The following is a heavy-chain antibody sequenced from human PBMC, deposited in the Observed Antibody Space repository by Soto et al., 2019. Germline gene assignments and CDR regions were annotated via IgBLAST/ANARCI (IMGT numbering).Heavy chain of an antibody. J-gene: IGHJ5*02. V-gene: IGHV4-59*01. CDR2: IYSSGST. CDR3: AREGNNWFDP. Sequence: SETLSLTCTVSGGSISSYYWSWTRQPPGKRLEWIGYIYSSGSTNYNPSLKSRVTISVDTSKNQFSLKLSSVTAADTAVYYCAREGNNWFDPWGQGTLVTVSS. CDR1: GGSISSYY.